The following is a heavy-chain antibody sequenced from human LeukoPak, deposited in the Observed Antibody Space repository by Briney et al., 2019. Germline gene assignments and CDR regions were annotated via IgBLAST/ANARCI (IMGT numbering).Heavy chain of an antibody. V-gene: IGHV4-61*05. CDR3: ARGAGKYYFHGMDV. CDR2: IYYSGST. J-gene: IGHJ6*02. CDR1: GGSISSRTYY. Sequence: SETLSLTCIVSGGSISSRTYYWGWIRQPPGKGLEWIGHIYYSGSTNFNPSLKSRVTLSLDTSKNQFSLKLISVTAADTAVYYCARGAGKYYFHGMDVWGQGTTVTVSS.